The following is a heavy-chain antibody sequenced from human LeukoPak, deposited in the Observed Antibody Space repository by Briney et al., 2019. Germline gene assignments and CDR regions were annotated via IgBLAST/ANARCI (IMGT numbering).Heavy chain of an antibody. D-gene: IGHD4-23*01. V-gene: IGHV1-2*02. CDR2: INPDSGGT. J-gene: IGHJ4*02. Sequence: GASVKVSCKASGGTFSSYAISWVRQAPGQGLEWMGWINPDSGGTNYAQNFQGRVTMTRDTSISTAYMELSRLRSDDTAVYYCARPFIETPSLGALDYWGQGTLVTVSS. CDR3: ARPFIETPSLGALDY. CDR1: GGTFSSYA.